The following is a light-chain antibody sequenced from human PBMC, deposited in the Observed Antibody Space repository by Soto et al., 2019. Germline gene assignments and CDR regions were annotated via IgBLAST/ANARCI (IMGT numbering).Light chain of an antibody. J-gene: IGKJ1*01. Sequence: DMVLTQSPGTLPLSPGDRATLSCRASQSIGSIYLAWYQQKPGQAPRLLIHGASNRASGIPDRFSGSGSGTDFTLTNSRLEPEDWAVYYCQPYCSSPRKFGQGTKVEIK. V-gene: IGKV3-20*01. CDR2: GAS. CDR3: QPYCSSPRK. CDR1: QSIGSIY.